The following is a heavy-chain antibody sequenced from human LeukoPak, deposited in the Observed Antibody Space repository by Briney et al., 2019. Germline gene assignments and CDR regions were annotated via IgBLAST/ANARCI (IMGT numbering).Heavy chain of an antibody. CDR2: ISAYNGNT. CDR1: GYTFTSYG. J-gene: IGHJ6*02. CDR3: ASPSGYSNYYYYGMDV. Sequence: GASVKVSCKASGYTFTSYGISWVRQAPGQGLEWMGWISAYNGNTNYAQKLQGRVTMTTDTSTSTAYMELRSLRSDDTAVYYCASPSGYSNYYYYGMDVWGQGTTVTVSS. V-gene: IGHV1-18*01. D-gene: IGHD3-3*01.